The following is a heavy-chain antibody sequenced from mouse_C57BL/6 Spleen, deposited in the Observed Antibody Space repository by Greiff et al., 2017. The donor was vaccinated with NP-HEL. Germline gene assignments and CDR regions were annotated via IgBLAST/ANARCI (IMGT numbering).Heavy chain of an antibody. CDR1: GYTFTSYW. J-gene: IGHJ4*01. V-gene: IGHV1-64*01. D-gene: IGHD2-3*01. CDR2: IHPNSGST. Sequence: VQLQQPGAELVKPGASVKLSCKASGYTFTSYWMHWVKQRPGQGLEWIGMIHPNSGSTNYNEKFKSKATLTVDKSSSTAYMQLSSLTSEDSAVYSCARSLDGRYAMDYWGQGTSVTVSS. CDR3: ARSLDGRYAMDY.